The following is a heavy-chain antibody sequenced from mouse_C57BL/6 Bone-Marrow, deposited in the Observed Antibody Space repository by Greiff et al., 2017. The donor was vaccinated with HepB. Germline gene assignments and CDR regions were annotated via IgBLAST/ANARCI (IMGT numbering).Heavy chain of an antibody. V-gene: IGHV5-4*01. Sequence: EVNVVESGGGLVKPGGSLKLSCAASGFTFSSYAMSWVRQTPEKRLEWVATISDGGSYTYYPENVKGRFPISRDNAKNNLYLQMSHLKSEDTAMYYCARDLVDGYFDYWGQGTTLTVSS. CDR2: ISDGGSYT. D-gene: IGHD2-3*01. CDR1: GFTFSSYA. CDR3: ARDLVDGYFDY. J-gene: IGHJ2*01.